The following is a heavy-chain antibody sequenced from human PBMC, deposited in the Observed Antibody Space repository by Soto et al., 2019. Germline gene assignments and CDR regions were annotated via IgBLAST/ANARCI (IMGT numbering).Heavy chain of an antibody. V-gene: IGHV3-23*01. D-gene: IGHD3-10*01. Sequence: GGSLRLSCAASGFTFSSYAMSWVRQAPGKGLEWVSAISGSGGSTYYADSVKGRFTISRDNSKNTLYPQMNSLRAEDTAVYYCARARRGAPYYYTMDVWGQGTTVTVSS. CDR2: ISGSGGST. CDR3: ARARRGAPYYYTMDV. CDR1: GFTFSSYA. J-gene: IGHJ6*02.